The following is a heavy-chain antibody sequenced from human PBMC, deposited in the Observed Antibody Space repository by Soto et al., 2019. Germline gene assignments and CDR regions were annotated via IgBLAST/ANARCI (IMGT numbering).Heavy chain of an antibody. CDR3: ARSGLYGDYGSKYIQH. J-gene: IGHJ1*01. V-gene: IGHV4-34*01. CDR1: GGSFSGYY. Sequence: SETLSLTCAVYGGSFSGYYWSWIRQPPGKGLEWIGEINHSGSTNYNPSLKSRVTISVDTSKNQFSLKLSSVTAADTAVYYCARSGLYGDYGSKYIQHWGQGTLVTVSS. CDR2: INHSGST. D-gene: IGHD4-17*01.